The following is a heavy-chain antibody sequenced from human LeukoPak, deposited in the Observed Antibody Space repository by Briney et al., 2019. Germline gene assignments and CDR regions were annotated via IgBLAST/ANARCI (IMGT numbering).Heavy chain of an antibody. J-gene: IGHJ4*02. Sequence: SETLSLTCSVSGGSISSSTYYWGWLRQPPGKGLEWIGSIYYSGSTYYNPSLKSRLTISVDTSKNQFSLKLNSVTAADTAAYYCARHDYGDYSSFDYWGQGTLVTVSS. CDR1: GGSISSSTYY. CDR2: IYYSGST. D-gene: IGHD4-17*01. V-gene: IGHV4-39*01. CDR3: ARHDYGDYSSFDY.